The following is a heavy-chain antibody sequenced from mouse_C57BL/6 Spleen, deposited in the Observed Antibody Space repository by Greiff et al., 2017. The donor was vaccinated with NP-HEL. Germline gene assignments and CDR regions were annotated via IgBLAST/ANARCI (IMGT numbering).Heavy chain of an antibody. CDR3: ARSPGYYSNYLDY. V-gene: IGHV1-80*01. CDR2: IYPGDGDT. CDR1: GYAFSSYW. Sequence: VQLQQSGAELVKPGASVKISCKASGYAFSSYWMNWVKQRPGKGLEWIGQIYPGDGDTNYNGKFKGKATLTADKSSSTAYMQLSSLTSEDSAVYFCARSPGYYSNYLDYWGQGTTLTVSS. D-gene: IGHD2-5*01. J-gene: IGHJ2*01.